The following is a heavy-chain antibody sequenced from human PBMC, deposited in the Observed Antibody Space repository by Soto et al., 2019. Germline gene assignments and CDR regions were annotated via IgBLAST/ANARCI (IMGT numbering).Heavy chain of an antibody. Sequence: GGSLRLSCAASGFTFSSYAMTWVRQAPGKGLEWVSGISGSGGSTYYADSVKGRFTISRDNSKNTLDLQMSGLTAEDTAVYYCAKDRVSSFYYYYGMDVWGQGTTVTVSS. D-gene: IGHD6-6*01. J-gene: IGHJ6*02. CDR2: ISGSGGST. CDR3: AKDRVSSFYYYYGMDV. V-gene: IGHV3-23*01. CDR1: GFTFSSYA.